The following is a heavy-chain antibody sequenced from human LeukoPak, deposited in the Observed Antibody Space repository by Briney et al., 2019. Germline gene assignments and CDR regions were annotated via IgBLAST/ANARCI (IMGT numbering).Heavy chain of an antibody. CDR1: GFTLSSYA. J-gene: IGHJ4*02. D-gene: IGHD6-13*01. V-gene: IGHV3-23*01. CDR3: AKRMWAAAAGDYVDY. Sequence: GGSLRLSCAAPGFTLSSYAMSWVRQAPGKGLEWVSAISGSGGSTYYADSVKGRFTISRDNSKNTLYLQMNSLRAEDTAVYYCAKRMWAAAAGDYVDYWGQGTLVTVSS. CDR2: ISGSGGST.